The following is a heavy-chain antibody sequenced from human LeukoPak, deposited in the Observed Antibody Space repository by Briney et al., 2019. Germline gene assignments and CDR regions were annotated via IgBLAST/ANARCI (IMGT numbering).Heavy chain of an antibody. CDR3: ARSVLLLWFGGLLSDYGMDV. Sequence: GGSLRLSCAASGFTFSSYWMSWVRQAPGKGLEWVANIKQDGSEKYYVDSVKGRFTISRDNAKNSLYLQMNSLRAEDTAVYYCARSVLLLWFGGLLSDYGMDVWGQGTTVTVSS. D-gene: IGHD3-10*01. CDR2: IKQDGSEK. J-gene: IGHJ6*02. V-gene: IGHV3-7*01. CDR1: GFTFSSYW.